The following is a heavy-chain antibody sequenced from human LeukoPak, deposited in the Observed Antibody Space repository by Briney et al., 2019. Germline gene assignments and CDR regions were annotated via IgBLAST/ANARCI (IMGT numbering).Heavy chain of an antibody. CDR2: ISYDGSNK. CDR1: GFTFSSYG. J-gene: IGHJ4*02. D-gene: IGHD3-22*01. Sequence: GGSLRLSCAASGFTFSSYGMHWVRQAPGKGLEWVAVISYDGSNKYYADSVKGRFTISRDNSKNTLYLQMNSLRAEDTAVYYCAKGLYYYDSSGYYLDYWGQGTLVTVSP. V-gene: IGHV3-30*18. CDR3: AKGLYYYDSSGYYLDY.